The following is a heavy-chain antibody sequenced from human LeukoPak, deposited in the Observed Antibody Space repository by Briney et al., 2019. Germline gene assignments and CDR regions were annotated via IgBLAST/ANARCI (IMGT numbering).Heavy chain of an antibody. CDR3: AHRKVRGLYYYYMNV. Sequence: SGPTLLNPTQTLTLTCTFSGFSLSTSGVSVGWIRQPPGKALEWLALISWNDDKGYSPSLKSRLTITKDMSGNQVVLRMTNVDPVDTATYFCAHRKVRGLYYYYMNVWGKGTTVTVSS. CDR2: ISWNDDK. J-gene: IGHJ6*03. CDR1: GFSLSTSGVS. D-gene: IGHD3-10*01. V-gene: IGHV2-5*01.